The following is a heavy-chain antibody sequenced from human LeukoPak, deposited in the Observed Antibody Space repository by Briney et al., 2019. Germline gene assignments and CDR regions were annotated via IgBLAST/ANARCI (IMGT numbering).Heavy chain of an antibody. Sequence: PSETLSLTCTVSGGSISSGSYYWSWIRQPAGKGLEWIGRIYTSGSTNYNPSLKSRVTISVDTSKNQFSPKLSSVTAADTAVYYCARGNRGFCDPWGQGTLVTVSS. V-gene: IGHV4-61*02. D-gene: IGHD3-3*01. CDR3: ARGNRGFCDP. CDR1: GGSISSGSYY. J-gene: IGHJ5*02. CDR2: IYTSGST.